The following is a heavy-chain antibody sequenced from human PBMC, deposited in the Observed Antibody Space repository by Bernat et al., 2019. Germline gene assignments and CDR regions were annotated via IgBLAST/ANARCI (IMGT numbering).Heavy chain of an antibody. J-gene: IGHJ4*02. CDR2: ISYDGSNK. Sequence: QVQLVESGGGVVQPGRSLRLSCAASGFTFSSYAMHWVRQAPGKGLEWVAVISYDGSNKYYADSVKGRFTISRDNSKNTLYLQMNSLRAEDTAVYYCARGGEQWLLVLYYFDYWGQGTLVTVSS. CDR3: ARGGEQWLLVLYYFDY. D-gene: IGHD6-19*01. CDR1: GFTFSSYA. V-gene: IGHV3-30*01.